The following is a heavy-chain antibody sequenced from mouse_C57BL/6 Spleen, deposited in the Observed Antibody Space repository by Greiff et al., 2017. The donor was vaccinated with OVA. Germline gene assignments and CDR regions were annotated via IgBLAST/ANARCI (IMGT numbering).Heavy chain of an antibody. CDR1: GYTFTSYW. J-gene: IGHJ4*01. CDR2: IDPSDSYT. Sequence: VQLQQPGAELVMPGASVKLSCKASGYTFTSYWMHWVKQRPGQGLEWIGEIDPSDSYTNYNQKFKGKSILTVDKSSSTAYMQHSSLTSEESSVYYCAKSRGLSRSAMDYWGQGTSVTVSS. D-gene: IGHD6-1*01. V-gene: IGHV1-69*01. CDR3: AKSRGLSRSAMDY.